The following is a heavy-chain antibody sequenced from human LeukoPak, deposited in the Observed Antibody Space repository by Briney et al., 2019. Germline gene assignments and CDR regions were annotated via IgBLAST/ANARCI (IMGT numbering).Heavy chain of an antibody. J-gene: IGHJ5*01. CDR3: ARGANNWFDS. CDR2: IYTSGST. V-gene: IGHV4-61*02. Sequence: PSQTLSLTCTVSGGSIKSGSYYWSWIRQPAGKGLEWIGRIYTSGSTNYNPSLKSRVTISVDTSKNQFSLKLNSVTAADTAVYYCARGANNWFDSWGQGTLVTVSS. CDR1: GGSIKSGSYY.